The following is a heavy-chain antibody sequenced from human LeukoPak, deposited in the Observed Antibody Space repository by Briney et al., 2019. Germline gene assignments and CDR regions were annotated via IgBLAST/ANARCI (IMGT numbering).Heavy chain of an antibody. V-gene: IGHV4-4*07. J-gene: IGHJ4*02. CDR2: IYTSGST. Sequence: SETLSLTCSVSGGSIINYYWSWIRQPAGKGLEWIGRIYTSGSTNYNPSLKSRVTISVDTSKNQFSLKLSSVTAADTAVYYCARDSVGNFDYWGQGTLVTVSS. CDR1: GGSIINYY. CDR3: ARDSVGNFDY.